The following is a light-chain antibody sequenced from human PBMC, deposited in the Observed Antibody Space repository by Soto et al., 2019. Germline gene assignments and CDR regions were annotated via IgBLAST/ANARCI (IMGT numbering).Light chain of an antibody. J-gene: IGKJ5*01. Sequence: QSTESRPTVYLGVGHILTNTCRASQGITNRLAWYQQKPGKAPKLLIYEASSLQSGVPSRISGSGSGTDFTLTLRSLQPEDFATYYCQQANSFPITFSRGTRLE. V-gene: IGKV1D-12*01. CDR1: QGITNR. CDR3: QQANSFPIT. CDR2: EAS.